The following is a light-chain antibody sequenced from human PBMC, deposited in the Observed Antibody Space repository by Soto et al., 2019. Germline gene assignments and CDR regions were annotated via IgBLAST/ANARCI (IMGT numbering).Light chain of an antibody. J-gene: IGLJ3*02. V-gene: IGLV2-11*01. CDR2: DVT. CDR1: SSDVGGFNY. Sequence: QSVLTQPRSVSGSPGQSVAISCTGTSSDVGGFNYVSWYQHHQGEAPRLMIYDVTKRPSGVPDRFSGSKSGSTASLTISGLQAEDEADYFCCSYAYTYTLLFGGGTQLTVL. CDR3: CSYAYTYTLL.